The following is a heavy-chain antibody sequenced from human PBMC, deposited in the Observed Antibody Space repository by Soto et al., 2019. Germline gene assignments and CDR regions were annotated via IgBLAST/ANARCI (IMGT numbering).Heavy chain of an antibody. Sequence: QVQLVQSGAEVKKSGASVKVSCKASGYSFISYAMYWVRQAPGQGLEWMGIISPRDGTTTYALNFQERVTMTRDTSTSTVYMDLTNRRSEDTAMYYCARGGGTLDYWGQGTLVTVSS. CDR2: ISPRDGTT. CDR3: ARGGGTLDY. V-gene: IGHV1-46*01. J-gene: IGHJ4*02. CDR1: GYSFISYA.